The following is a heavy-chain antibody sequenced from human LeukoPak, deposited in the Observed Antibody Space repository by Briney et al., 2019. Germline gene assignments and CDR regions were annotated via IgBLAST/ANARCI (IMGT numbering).Heavy chain of an antibody. CDR1: GGSISSYY. J-gene: IGHJ3*02. CDR2: IYTSGST. CDR3: ARDARRDYDILTGYQFDAFDI. D-gene: IGHD3-9*01. Sequence: SETLSLTCTVSGGSISSYYWSWIRQPAGKGLEWIGRIYTSGSTNYNPSLKSRVTMSVDTSKNQFSLKLSSVTAADTAGYYCARDARRDYDILTGYQFDAFDIWGQGTMVTVSS. V-gene: IGHV4-4*07.